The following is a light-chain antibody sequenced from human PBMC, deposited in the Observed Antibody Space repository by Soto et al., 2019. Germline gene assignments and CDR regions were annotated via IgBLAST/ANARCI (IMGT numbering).Light chain of an antibody. CDR2: GAS. CDR1: QSVSSSY. Sequence: EIVLTQSPGTLSLSPGERATLSCRASQSVSSSYLAWYQQKPGQAPSLLIYGASSRATGIPDRFSCSGSGTDFTLTISRLEPEDFAVYYCQQYGSSPLTFGGGTKVESK. CDR3: QQYGSSPLT. V-gene: IGKV3-20*01. J-gene: IGKJ4*01.